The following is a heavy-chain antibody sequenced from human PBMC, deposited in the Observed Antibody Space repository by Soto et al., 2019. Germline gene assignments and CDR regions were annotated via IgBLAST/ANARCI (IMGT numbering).Heavy chain of an antibody. CDR2: ISYDGGLQ. J-gene: IGHJ4*02. V-gene: IGHV3-30*03. CDR1: GFTFSSYG. CDR3: VSDRGYGHASVPYS. Sequence: QAQLVESGGGVVQPGRSLRLSCAASGFTFSSYGMHWVRQAPGTGLEWVAVISYDGGLQHYADSVKGRFTISRDNSKKMLLLQMNSLRAEDTAVYYCVSDRGYGHASVPYSWGQGTLVSVSS. D-gene: IGHD5-18*01.